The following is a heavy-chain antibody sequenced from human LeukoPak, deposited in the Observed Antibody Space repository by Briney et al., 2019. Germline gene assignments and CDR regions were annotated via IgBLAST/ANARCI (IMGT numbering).Heavy chain of an antibody. CDR1: GFPFSGSA. CDR2: IRSKGNSYAT. Sequence: GGSLRLSCAASGFPFSGSAIHGVPQASGTGLEWGGRIRSKGNSYATGYAASVKGRFTISRDDSKNTAYLQMNSLKTEDTAVYYCAGRFGELLQDDYWGQGTLVTVSS. V-gene: IGHV3-73*01. J-gene: IGHJ4*02. D-gene: IGHD3-10*01. CDR3: AGRFGELLQDDY.